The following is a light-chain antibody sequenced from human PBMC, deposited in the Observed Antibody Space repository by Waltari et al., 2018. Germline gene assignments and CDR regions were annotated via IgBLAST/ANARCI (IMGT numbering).Light chain of an antibody. Sequence: EIVLTQSPGTLSLSPGERATLSCRASQSVGRTLAWYQQNPGQAPRLLIYGASSKATDIPDRFSGSGSGTDFSLTINRLEPEDFAVYFCQHYVRLPATFGQGTKVEIK. CDR2: GAS. V-gene: IGKV3-20*01. CDR1: QSVGRT. J-gene: IGKJ1*01. CDR3: QHYVRLPAT.